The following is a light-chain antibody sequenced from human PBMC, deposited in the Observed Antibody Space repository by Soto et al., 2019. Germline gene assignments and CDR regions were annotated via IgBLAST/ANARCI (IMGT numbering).Light chain of an antibody. CDR2: SNT. CDR3: QSFDINVLALI. J-gene: IGLJ2*01. V-gene: IGLV1-40*01. CDR1: NSNIGAGFG. Sequence: QSVLTQPPSVSGAPVQRVTISCTGSNSNIGAGFGVQWYQQFPRTAPRLLIYSNTNRPSGVPDRFSASKSGTSASLAITGLRAEDEADYYCQSFDINVLALIFGVGTKLTVL.